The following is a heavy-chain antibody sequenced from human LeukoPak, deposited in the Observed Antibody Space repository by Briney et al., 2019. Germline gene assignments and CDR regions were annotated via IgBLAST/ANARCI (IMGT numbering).Heavy chain of an antibody. CDR3: ARYIWSTKVTAYYLDY. CDR1: GYDFPKYA. Sequence: ASVPVSCKACGYDFPKYAVQWLRQAPGQGLEWMGWIDAGNGRSKYSHDFQDRVTITRDTSARNAYMELSSLPSDDLSVYYCARYIWSTKVTAYYLDYWGQGTLVTVSS. D-gene: IGHD4-17*01. J-gene: IGHJ4*02. CDR2: IDAGNGRS. V-gene: IGHV1-3*03.